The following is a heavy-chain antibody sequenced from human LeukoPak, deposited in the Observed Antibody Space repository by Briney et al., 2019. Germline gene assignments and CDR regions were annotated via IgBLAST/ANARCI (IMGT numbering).Heavy chain of an antibody. J-gene: IGHJ4*02. CDR2: ISSTGGTI. D-gene: IGHD3-3*01. V-gene: IGHV3-48*01. Sequence: GGSLRLSCAASGFTFSSYWMHWVRQAPGKGLVWVSYISSTGGTIYYADSVKGRFTISRDNSKNTLYLQMNSLRAEDTAVYYCARKPANYDFWSGYYGPFDYWGQGTLVTVSS. CDR1: GFTFSSYW. CDR3: ARKPANYDFWSGYYGPFDY.